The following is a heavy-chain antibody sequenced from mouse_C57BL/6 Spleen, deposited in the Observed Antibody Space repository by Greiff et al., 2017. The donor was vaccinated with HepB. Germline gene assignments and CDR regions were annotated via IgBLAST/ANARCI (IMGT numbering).Heavy chain of an antibody. V-gene: IGHV1-52*01. D-gene: IGHD2-1*01. Sequence: QVQLKQPGAELVRPGSSVKLSCKASGYTFTSYWLHWVKQRPIQGLEWIGNIDPSDSETHYNQKFKDKATLTVDKSSSTAYMQLSSLTSEDSAVYYCARGSYGNPYYFDYWGQGTTLTVSS. CDR3: ARGSYGNPYYFDY. J-gene: IGHJ2*01. CDR2: IDPSDSET. CDR1: GYTFTSYW.